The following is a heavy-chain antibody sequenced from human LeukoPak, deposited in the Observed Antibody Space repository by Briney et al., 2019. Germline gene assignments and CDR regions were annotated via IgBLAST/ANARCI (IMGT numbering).Heavy chain of an antibody. D-gene: IGHD2-2*01. Sequence: PGGSLRLSCAASGFTFSNYWMHWVRQAPGKGLVWVSRINSDGINTSYADSVKGRFSISRDNSKNTLYLQMSSLRAEDTAEYYCVKDQVDCSSTSCYERGFDYWGQGTLVTVSS. J-gene: IGHJ4*02. CDR2: INSDGINT. CDR1: GFTFSNYW. CDR3: VKDQVDCSSTSCYERGFDY. V-gene: IGHV3-74*01.